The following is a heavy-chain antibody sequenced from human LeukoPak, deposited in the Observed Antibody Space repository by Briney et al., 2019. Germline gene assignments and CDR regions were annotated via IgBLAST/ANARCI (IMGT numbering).Heavy chain of an antibody. CDR1: GFTFSSYS. Sequence: GGSLRLSCAASGFTFSSYSMSWGRQAPGKGLGWGSSISSSSSYIYYADSVKGRFTISRDNAKNSLYLQMNSLRAEDTAVYYCARSKYSSSEYDYWGQGTLVTVSS. J-gene: IGHJ4*02. CDR2: ISSSSSYI. CDR3: ARSKYSSSEYDY. V-gene: IGHV3-21*01. D-gene: IGHD6-6*01.